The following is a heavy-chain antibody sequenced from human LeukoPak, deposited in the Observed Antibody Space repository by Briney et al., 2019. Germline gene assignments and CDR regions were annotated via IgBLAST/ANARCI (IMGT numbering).Heavy chain of an antibody. CDR2: ISGSGGST. CDR3: AKDGGYDLYYYYMDV. J-gene: IGHJ6*03. D-gene: IGHD3-3*01. V-gene: IGHV3-23*01. Sequence: GGSLRLSCGASGFSFSTAWMSWVRQAPGKGLEWVSAISGSGGSTYYADSVKGRFTISRDNSKNTLYLQMNSLRAEDTAVYYCAKDGGYDLYYYYMDVWGKGTTVTVSS. CDR1: GFSFSTAW.